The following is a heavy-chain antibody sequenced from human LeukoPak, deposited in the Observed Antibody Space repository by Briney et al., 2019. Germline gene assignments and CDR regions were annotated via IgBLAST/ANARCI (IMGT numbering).Heavy chain of an antibody. V-gene: IGHV4-34*01. CDR1: GGSFSGYY. CDR3: ASSAAEYLYYFDY. CDR2: INHSGST. D-gene: IGHD6-13*01. Sequence: PSETLSLTCAVYGGSFSGYYWSWIRQPPGKWLEWIGEINHSGSTNYNPSLKSRVTISVDTSKNQFSLKLSSVTAADTAVYYCASSAAEYLYYFDYWGQGTLVTVSS. J-gene: IGHJ4*02.